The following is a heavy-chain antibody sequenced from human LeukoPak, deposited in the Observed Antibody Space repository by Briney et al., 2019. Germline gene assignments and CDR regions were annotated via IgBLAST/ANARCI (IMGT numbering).Heavy chain of an antibody. CDR1: GGSISSGGYY. CDR2: IYYSGST. Sequence: PSETLSLTCTVSGGSISSGGYYWSWIRQHPGKGLEWIGYIYYSGSTYYNPSLKSRVTISVDTSKNQFSLKLSSVTAADTAVYYCASSLRFLEYASDIWGQGTMVTVSS. V-gene: IGHV4-31*03. CDR3: ASSLRFLEYASDI. D-gene: IGHD3-3*01. J-gene: IGHJ3*02.